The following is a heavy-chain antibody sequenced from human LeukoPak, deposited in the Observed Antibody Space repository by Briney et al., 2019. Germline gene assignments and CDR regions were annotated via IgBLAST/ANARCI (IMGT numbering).Heavy chain of an antibody. CDR1: GFTFSSYS. Sequence: GGSLRLSCAASGFTFSSYSMNWVRQAPGKGLEWVSSISSSSSYIYYADSVKGRFTISRDNSKNTLYLQMNSLRAEDTAVYYCARDGFRVAATGERAFDIWGQGTMVTVSS. J-gene: IGHJ3*02. V-gene: IGHV3-21*04. CDR3: ARDGFRVAATGERAFDI. D-gene: IGHD2-15*01. CDR2: ISSSSSYI.